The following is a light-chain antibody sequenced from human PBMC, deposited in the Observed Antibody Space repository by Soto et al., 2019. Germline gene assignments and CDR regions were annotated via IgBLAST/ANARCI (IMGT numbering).Light chain of an antibody. CDR1: QGVGVY. CDR3: QKYNSAPLT. Sequence: DIQMTQSPSSVSASLGDRVTITCRASQGVGVYLAWFQQKPGNVPKLLIYAASTVQAGVPSRFSGSGSGTDTPLTISSQQPEDVATYYCQKYNSAPLTFGGGTKVEIK. J-gene: IGKJ4*01. CDR2: AAS. V-gene: IGKV1-27*01.